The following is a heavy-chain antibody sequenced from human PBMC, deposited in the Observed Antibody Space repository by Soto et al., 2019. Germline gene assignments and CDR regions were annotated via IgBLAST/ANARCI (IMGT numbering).Heavy chain of an antibody. J-gene: IGHJ6*02. D-gene: IGHD3-3*01. CDR3: ARAQTDWSGYYGGYKYYFGMDV. V-gene: IGHV4-34*04. CDR2: INDNGKT. Sequence: SETLSLTCAVYGGSLSGIYWSWVRHSHGKGMEWGGEINDNGKTNNNPSGQSRRTISVDTSKNQFSLMLIFVTAADTGLYYCARAQTDWSGYYGGYKYYFGMDVWGQGATVTVSS. CDR1: GGSLSGIY.